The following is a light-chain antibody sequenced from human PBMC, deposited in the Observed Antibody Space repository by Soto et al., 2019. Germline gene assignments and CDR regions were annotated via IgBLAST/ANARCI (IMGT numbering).Light chain of an antibody. CDR3: QQYGSSFTWT. J-gene: IGKJ1*01. Sequence: EIVLTQSPGTLSLSPGERATLSCRASQSVSSSYLAWYQQKPGQAPRLLIYGASSRATGIPDRFSGSGSGTDFTLTISRLEPEDFAVYYCQQYGSSFTWTFGQATKVDIK. CDR2: GAS. CDR1: QSVSSSY. V-gene: IGKV3-20*01.